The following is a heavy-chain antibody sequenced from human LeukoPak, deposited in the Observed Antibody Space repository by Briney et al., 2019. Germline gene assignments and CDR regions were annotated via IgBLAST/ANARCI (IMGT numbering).Heavy chain of an antibody. V-gene: IGHV7-4-1*02. CDR2: INTNTGNP. CDR1: GYTFTSYA. CDR3: AKGYCSSTSCSEGWPDY. D-gene: IGHD2-2*01. J-gene: IGHJ4*02. Sequence: ASVRVSCKASGYTFTSYAMNWVRQAPGQGLEWMGWINTNTGNPTYAQGFTGRFVFSLDTSVSTAYLQISSLKTEDTAVYYCAKGYCSSTSCSEGWPDYWGRGTLVTVSS.